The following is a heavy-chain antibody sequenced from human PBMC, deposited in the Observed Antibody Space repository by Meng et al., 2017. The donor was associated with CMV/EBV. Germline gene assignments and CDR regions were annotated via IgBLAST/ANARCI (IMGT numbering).Heavy chain of an antibody. CDR2: INHSGST. D-gene: IGHD2-2*01. J-gene: IGHJ6*02. CDR3: ARYGMGAPAFGDYYYYGMDV. Sequence: SETLSLTCAVYGGSFSGYYWSWIRQPPGKGLEWIGEINHSGSTNYNPSLKSRVTISVDTSKNQFPLKLSSVTAADTAVYYCARYGMGAPAFGDYYYYGMDVWGQGTTVTVSS. CDR1: GGSFSGYY. V-gene: IGHV4-34*01.